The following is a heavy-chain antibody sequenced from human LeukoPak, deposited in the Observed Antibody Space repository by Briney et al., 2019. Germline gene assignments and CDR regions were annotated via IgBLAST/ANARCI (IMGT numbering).Heavy chain of an antibody. V-gene: IGHV3-7*01. Sequence: GGSLRLSCAASGFTFSTYLMSWVRQAPGKGLEWVANINQDGGDKHYVDSVRGRFTISRDNAKNSLHLQMNGLRVEDTAVYHCARDGELLWFGNVDYYYMDVWGKGTTVTVSS. CDR2: INQDGGDK. CDR1: GFTFSTYL. CDR3: ARDGELLWFGNVDYYYMDV. D-gene: IGHD3-10*01. J-gene: IGHJ6*03.